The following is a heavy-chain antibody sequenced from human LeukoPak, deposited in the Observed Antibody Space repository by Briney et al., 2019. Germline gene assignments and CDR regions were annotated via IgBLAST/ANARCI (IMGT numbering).Heavy chain of an antibody. CDR3: ARVVVTAILDY. Sequence: PGGSLRLSCAAAGFTFSSYEMNWVRQAAGKVLEWVSYISSSGSTIYYADSVKGRFTISRDNAKNSLYLQMNSLRAEDTAVYYCARVVVTAILDYWGQGTLVTVSS. J-gene: IGHJ4*02. V-gene: IGHV3-48*03. CDR2: ISSSGSTI. CDR1: GFTFSSYE. D-gene: IGHD2-21*02.